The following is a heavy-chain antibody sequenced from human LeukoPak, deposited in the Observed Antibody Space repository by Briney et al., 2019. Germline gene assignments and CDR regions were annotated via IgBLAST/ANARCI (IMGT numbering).Heavy chain of an antibody. D-gene: IGHD6-13*01. CDR2: IYAGDSET. Sequence: GESLKISCKASGYYFTDYWLGWVRQMSGKGLEWMGIIYAGDSETRYSPSFQGQVTISVDKSITIAYLQWDSLKASDTAMYYCARRGRQQLVRDYFDYWGQGTLVTVSS. CDR1: GYYFTDYW. J-gene: IGHJ4*02. CDR3: ARRGRQQLVRDYFDY. V-gene: IGHV5-51*01.